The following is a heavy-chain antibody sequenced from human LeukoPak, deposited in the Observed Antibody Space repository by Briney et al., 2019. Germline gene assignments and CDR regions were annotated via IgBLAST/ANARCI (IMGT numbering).Heavy chain of an antibody. J-gene: IGHJ4*02. CDR1: GFTFSDYY. Sequence: PGGSLRLSCAASGFTFSDYYMSWIRQAPGKGLEWFSYISSSGSTIYYADSAKGRFTISRDNAKNSLYLQMNSLRAEDTAVYYCARDYDAGSGWFEGGYDFLTGYPSGLFPDYWGQGTLVTVSS. D-gene: IGHD3-9*01. CDR2: ISSSGSTI. V-gene: IGHV3-11*01. CDR3: ARDYDAGSGWFEGGYDFLTGYPSGLFPDY.